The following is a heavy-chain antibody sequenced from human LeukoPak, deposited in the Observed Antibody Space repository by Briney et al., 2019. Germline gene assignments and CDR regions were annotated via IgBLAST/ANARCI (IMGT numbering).Heavy chain of an antibody. CDR2: IKQDGSEK. D-gene: IGHD6-6*01. J-gene: IGHJ4*02. V-gene: IGHV3-7*01. CDR1: GFTFSDYW. Sequence: GGSLRLSCAASGFTFSDYWMSWVRQAPGKGLEWVANIKQDGSEKYYVDSVKGRFTISRDNAKNSLYLQMNSLRAEDTAVYYCARDPRRGSSFFDYWGQGTLVTVSS. CDR3: ARDPRRGSSFFDY.